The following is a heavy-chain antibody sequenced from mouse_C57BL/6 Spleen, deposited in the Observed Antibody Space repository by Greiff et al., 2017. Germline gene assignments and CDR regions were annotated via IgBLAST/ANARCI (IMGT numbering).Heavy chain of an antibody. CDR3: ASGERGFDY. J-gene: IGHJ2*01. V-gene: IGHV1-76*01. CDR1: GYTFTDYY. Sequence: QVQLKQSGAELVRPGASVKLSCKASGYTFTDYYINWVKQRPGQGLEWIARIYPGSGNTYYNEKFKGKATLTAEKSSSTAYMQLSSLTSEDSAVYFCASGERGFDYWGQGTTLTVSS. CDR2: IYPGSGNT.